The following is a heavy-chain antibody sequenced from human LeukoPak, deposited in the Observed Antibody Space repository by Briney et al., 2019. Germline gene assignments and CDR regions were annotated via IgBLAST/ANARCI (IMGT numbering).Heavy chain of an antibody. CDR2: ISYDGSTK. J-gene: IGHJ3*02. Sequence: PGGSLRLSCAASGFTFSSYGMHWVRQAPGKGLEWVAVISYDGSTKYYPDFVKGRFTISRDDVKNTLYLQMNNLRAEDTAVYYCAKGLYYYDSSGYIDAFDIWGQGTMVTVSS. CDR1: GFTFSSYG. V-gene: IGHV3-30*18. D-gene: IGHD3-22*01. CDR3: AKGLYYYDSSGYIDAFDI.